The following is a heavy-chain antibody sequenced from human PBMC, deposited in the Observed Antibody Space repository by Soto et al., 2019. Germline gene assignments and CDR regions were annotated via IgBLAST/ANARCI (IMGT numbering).Heavy chain of an antibody. CDR2: ISYGGSNK. CDR1: GFTFSSYA. CDR3: ARECTGSGYYYSFDY. Sequence: PGGSLRLSCAASGFTFSSYAMHWVRQAPGKGLEWVAVISYGGSNKYYADSVKGRFTISRDNSKNTLYLQMNSLRAEDTAVYYCARECTGSGYYYSFDYWGQGTLVTVS. D-gene: IGHD3-22*01. V-gene: IGHV3-30-3*01. J-gene: IGHJ4*02.